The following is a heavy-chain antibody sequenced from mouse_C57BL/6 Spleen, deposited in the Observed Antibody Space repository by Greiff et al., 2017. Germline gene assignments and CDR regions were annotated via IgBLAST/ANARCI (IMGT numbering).Heavy chain of an antibody. CDR3: ASYDYVYAIDY. J-gene: IGHJ4*01. CDR2: ISYDGSN. D-gene: IGHD2-4*01. V-gene: IGHV3-6*01. CDR1: GYSITSGYY. Sequence: EVQLVESGPGLVQPSQSLSLTCSVTGYSITSGYYWNWIRPFPGNKLEWMGYISYDGSNNYNPSLKNRISITRDTSKNQFFLKLNSLTTEDTATYYCASYDYVYAIDYWGQGTSVTVSS.